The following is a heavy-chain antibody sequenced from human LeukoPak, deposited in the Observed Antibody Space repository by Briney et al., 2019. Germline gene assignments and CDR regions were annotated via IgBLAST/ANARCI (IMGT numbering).Heavy chain of an antibody. CDR2: IIPIFGTA. CDR1: GDTFSSYA. V-gene: IGHV1-69*13. J-gene: IGHJ3*02. Sequence: SVKVSCKASGDTFSSYAISWVRQAPGQGLEWMGGIIPIFGTANYAQKFQGRVTITADESTSTAYMELSSLRPEDTAVYYCARAALDYYDSSGYPDGAFDIWGQGTMVTVSS. D-gene: IGHD3-22*01. CDR3: ARAALDYYDSSGYPDGAFDI.